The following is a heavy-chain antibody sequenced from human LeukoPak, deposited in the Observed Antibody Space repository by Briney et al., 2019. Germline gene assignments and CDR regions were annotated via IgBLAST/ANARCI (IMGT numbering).Heavy chain of an antibody. D-gene: IGHD5-24*01. Sequence: SETLSLTCTVSGGSISSYYWSWIRQPPGKGLEWIGFIFYSGSTNYNPSVKSRVTISVDTSKNQFSLKLRSVTAADTAVYYCAREDGYNSPYYFDYWGQGTLATVSS. V-gene: IGHV4-59*01. CDR1: GGSISSYY. CDR2: IFYSGST. CDR3: AREDGYNSPYYFDY. J-gene: IGHJ4*02.